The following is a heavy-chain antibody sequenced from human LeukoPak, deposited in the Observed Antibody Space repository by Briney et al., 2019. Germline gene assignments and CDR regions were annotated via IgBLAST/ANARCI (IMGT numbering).Heavy chain of an antibody. CDR1: GFTFSSYA. CDR3: AKDNGQWLLFDY. V-gene: IGHV3-23*01. CDR2: ISGSGGST. Sequence: GGSLRLSCAASGFTFSSYAMSWVRQAPGKGLQWVSTISGSGGSTFFADSVKGRFTISTDNSKNTLYLQMNSLRAEDTAVYYCAKDNGQWLLFDYWGQGTLVTVSS. J-gene: IGHJ4*02. D-gene: IGHD6-19*01.